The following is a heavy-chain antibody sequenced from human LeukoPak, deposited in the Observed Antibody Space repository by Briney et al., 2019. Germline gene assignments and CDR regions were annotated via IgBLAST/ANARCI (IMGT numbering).Heavy chain of an antibody. D-gene: IGHD2-15*01. CDR1: GYTFTSYD. CDR2: MNPNSGNT. V-gene: IGHV1-8*01. CDR3: ARDLEADCSGGSCYSGRKPNWFDP. J-gene: IGHJ5*02. Sequence: GASVKVSCKASGYTFTSYDINWVRQATGQGLEWMGWMNPNSGNTGYAQKFQGRVTMTRNTSISTAYMELSSLRSEDTAVYYCARDLEADCSGGSCYSGRKPNWFDPWGQGTLVTVSS.